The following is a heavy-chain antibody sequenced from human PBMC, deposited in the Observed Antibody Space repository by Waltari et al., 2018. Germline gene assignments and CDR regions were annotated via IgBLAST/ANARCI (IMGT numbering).Heavy chain of an antibody. J-gene: IGHJ4*02. D-gene: IGHD3-3*01. CDR3: ARGAHYDFWSGYYGVVFDY. V-gene: IGHV4-39*07. CDR2: IYYSGST. Sequence: QLQLQESGPGLVKPSETLSLTCTVSGGSISSSSYYWGWIRQPPGKGLEWIGSIYYSGSTYYNPSLKSRVTISVDTSKNQFSLKLSSVTAADTAVYYCARGAHYDFWSGYYGVVFDYWGQGTLVTVSS. CDR1: GGSISSSSYY.